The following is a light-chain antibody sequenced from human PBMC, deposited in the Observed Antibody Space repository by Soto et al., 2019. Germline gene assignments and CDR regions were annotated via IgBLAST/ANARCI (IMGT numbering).Light chain of an antibody. CDR2: RNN. V-gene: IGLV1-47*01. CDR1: SSNIGNSY. J-gene: IGLJ3*02. CDR3: AAWDDSLSSWV. Sequence: QSVLTQPPSASGTPGQRVTISCSGSSSNIGNSYVYWYQQLPGTAPKLLIYRNNQRPSGVPDRFSGSKSGTSATLAISGLRSEDEADYYCAAWDDSLSSWVFGGGTKLTV.